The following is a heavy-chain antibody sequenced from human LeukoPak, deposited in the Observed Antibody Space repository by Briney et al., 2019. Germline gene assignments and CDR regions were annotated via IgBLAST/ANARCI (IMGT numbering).Heavy chain of an antibody. V-gene: IGHV3-33*01. CDR1: GFTFRSYD. CDR3: AREYSSSPYYFDY. D-gene: IGHD6-6*01. CDR2: VWYDESNK. J-gene: IGHJ4*02. Sequence: PGGSLRLSCAASGFTFRSYDMHWVRQAPGKGLEWVAVVWYDESNKYYVDSVKGRFTISRDNSKNTLYLQMNSLRVEDTALYYCAREYSSSPYYFDYWGQGTLVTVSS.